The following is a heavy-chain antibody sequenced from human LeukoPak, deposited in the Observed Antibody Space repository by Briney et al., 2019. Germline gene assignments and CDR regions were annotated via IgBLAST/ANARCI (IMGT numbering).Heavy chain of an antibody. J-gene: IGHJ5*02. CDR2: IYHSGST. CDR3: ARDFPGGWFDP. CDR1: GGSISSGGYS. V-gene: IGHV4-30-2*01. Sequence: SQTLSLTCAVSGGSISSGGYSWSWIRQPPGEGLEWIGYIYHSGSTYYNPSLKSRVTISVDRSKNQFSLKLSSVTAADTAVYYCARDFPGGWFDPWGQGTLVTVSS.